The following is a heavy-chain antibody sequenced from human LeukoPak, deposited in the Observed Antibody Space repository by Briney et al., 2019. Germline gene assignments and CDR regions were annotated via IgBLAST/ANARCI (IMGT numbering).Heavy chain of an antibody. Sequence: PGGSLRLSCAASGFTFSYYTMNWVRQAPGKGLEWVANMNQEGSEKYYVDSVKGRFTISRDNAKNSLYLQMNSLRAEDTAVYYCARDRYCSSWGQGTTVTVSS. CDR2: MNQEGSEK. D-gene: IGHD2-15*01. CDR1: GFTFSYYT. J-gene: IGHJ6*02. V-gene: IGHV3-7*03. CDR3: ARDRYCSS.